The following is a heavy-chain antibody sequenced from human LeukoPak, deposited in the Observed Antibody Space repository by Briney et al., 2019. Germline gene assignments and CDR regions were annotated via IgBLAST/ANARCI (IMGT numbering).Heavy chain of an antibody. D-gene: IGHD6-13*01. Sequence: SAKVSCKASGGTFSTYAITWVRQAPGQGLEWLGRIIPILAIANYAQKFQGRVTITADKSTSTAYMELSSLRSEDTAVYYCARGRIAAAGPYYYVMDVWGQGTTVTVSS. J-gene: IGHJ6*02. CDR1: GGTFSTYA. CDR2: IIPILAIA. CDR3: ARGRIAAAGPYYYVMDV. V-gene: IGHV1-69*04.